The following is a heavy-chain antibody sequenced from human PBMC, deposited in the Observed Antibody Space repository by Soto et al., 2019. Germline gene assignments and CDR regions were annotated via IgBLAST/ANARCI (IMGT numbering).Heavy chain of an antibody. CDR2: IYYSGST. D-gene: IGHD2-2*01. CDR3: ARDSSTSSVPFDY. J-gene: IGHJ4*02. CDR1: GGSISSGGYY. Sequence: PSETLSLTCTVSGGSISSGGYYWSWIRQHPGKGLEWIGYIYYSGSTYYNPSLKSRVTISVDTSKNQFSLKLSSVTAADTAVYYCARDSSTSSVPFDYWGQGTLVTVSS. V-gene: IGHV4-31*03.